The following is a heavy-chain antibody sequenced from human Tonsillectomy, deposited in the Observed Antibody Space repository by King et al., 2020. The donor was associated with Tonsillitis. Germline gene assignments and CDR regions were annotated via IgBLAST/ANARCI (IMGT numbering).Heavy chain of an antibody. CDR2: IYYSWST. CDR1: GGSISSSSYY. D-gene: IGHD4-17*01. J-gene: IGHJ3*02. CDR3: ARDTDYGDYWGDAFDI. Sequence: LQLQESGPGLVKPSETLSLTCTVSGGSISSSSYYWGWIRQPPGKGLEWIGSIYYSWSTYYNPSLKSRVTISVDTSKNQFSLKLSSVTAADTAVYYCARDTDYGDYWGDAFDIWGQGTMVTVSS. V-gene: IGHV4-39*02.